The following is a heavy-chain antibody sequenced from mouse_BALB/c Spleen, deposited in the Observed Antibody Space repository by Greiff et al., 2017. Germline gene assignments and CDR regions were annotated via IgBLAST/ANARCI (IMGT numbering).Heavy chain of an antibody. V-gene: IGHV5-6-3*01. CDR1: GFTFSSYG. CDR2: INSNGGST. CDR3: ARGGWLLQYFDV. D-gene: IGHD2-3*01. J-gene: IGHJ1*01. Sequence: EVMLVESGGGLVQPGGSLKLSCAASGFTFSSYGMSWVRQTPDKRLELVATINSNGGSTYYPDSVKGRFTISRDNAKNTLYLQMSSLKSEDTAMYYCARGGWLLQYFDVWGAGTTVTVSS.